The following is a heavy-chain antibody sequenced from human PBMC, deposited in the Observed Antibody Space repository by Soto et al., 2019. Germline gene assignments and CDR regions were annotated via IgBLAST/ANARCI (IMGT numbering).Heavy chain of an antibody. J-gene: IGHJ4*02. Sequence: SGPPLVNHTQTLTLTCTFSGFSLSTSGVGVGWIRQPPGKALEWLALIYWNDDKRYSPSLKSRLTITKDTSKNQVVLTMTNMDLVDPATDYRAHSRRYGSSTRCRMFDFSGKGSLVTV. V-gene: IGHV2-5*01. CDR2: IYWNDDK. CDR3: AHSRRYGSSTRCRMFDF. D-gene: IGHD2-2*01. CDR1: GFSLSTSGVG.